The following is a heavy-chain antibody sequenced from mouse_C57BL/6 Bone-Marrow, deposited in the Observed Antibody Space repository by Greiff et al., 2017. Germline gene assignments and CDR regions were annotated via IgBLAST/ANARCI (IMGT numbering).Heavy chain of an antibody. CDR3: ARDRRAYYSNWNCFDY. J-gene: IGHJ2*01. Sequence: EVQRVESGGGLVKPGGSLKLSCAASGFTFSSYAMSWVRQTPEKRLEWVATISDGGSYTYYPDNVKGRFTISRDNAKNNLYLQMSHLKSEDTAMYYCARDRRAYYSNWNCFDYWGQGTTLTVSS. D-gene: IGHD2-5*01. CDR2: ISDGGSYT. CDR1: GFTFSSYA. V-gene: IGHV5-4*01.